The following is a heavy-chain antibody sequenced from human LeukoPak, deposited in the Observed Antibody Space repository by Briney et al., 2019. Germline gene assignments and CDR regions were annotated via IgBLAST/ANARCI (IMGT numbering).Heavy chain of an antibody. D-gene: IGHD6-19*01. Sequence: SETLSLTCTVSGVSISSDYWSWVRQPPGKGLEWIGYIYTSGSNHYNPSLKSRVTISGDTSKNQFSLKLSSVTAADTAVYYCARQKAGNCFDPWGQGTPVTVSS. V-gene: IGHV4-4*09. CDR3: ARQKAGNCFDP. CDR2: IYTSGSN. J-gene: IGHJ5*02. CDR1: GVSISSDY.